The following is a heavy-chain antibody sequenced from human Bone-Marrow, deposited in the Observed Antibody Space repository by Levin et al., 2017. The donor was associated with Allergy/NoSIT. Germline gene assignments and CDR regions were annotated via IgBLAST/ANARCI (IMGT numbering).Heavy chain of an antibody. V-gene: IGHV3-33*01. CDR1: GFTFSSYG. CDR2: IWYDGSNK. CDR3: ARGKNVDTAMVKSRDAFDS. D-gene: IGHD5-18*01. Sequence: SCAASGFTFSSYGMHWVRQAPGKGLEWVAVIWYDGSNKYYADSVKGRFTISRDNSKNTLYLQMNSLRAEDTAVYYCARGKNVDTAMVKSRDAFDSWGQGTMVTVSS. J-gene: IGHJ3*02.